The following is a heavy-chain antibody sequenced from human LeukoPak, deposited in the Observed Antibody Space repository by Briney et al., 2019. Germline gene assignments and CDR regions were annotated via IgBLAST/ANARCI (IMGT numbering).Heavy chain of an antibody. CDR1: GFTFSSYS. J-gene: IGHJ4*02. V-gene: IGHV3-21*01. Sequence: PGGPLRLSCAASGFTFSSYSMNWVRQAPGKGLEWVSSISSSSSYIYYADSVKGRFTIARDNAKNSLYLQMNSLRAEDTAVYYCARSTSGNSEGYWGQGTLVTVSS. CDR2: ISSSSSYI. CDR3: ARSTSGNSEGY. D-gene: IGHD4-23*01.